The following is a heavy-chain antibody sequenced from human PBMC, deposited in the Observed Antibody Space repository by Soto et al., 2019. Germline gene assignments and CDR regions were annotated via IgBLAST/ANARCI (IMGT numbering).Heavy chain of an antibody. V-gene: IGHV4-31*03. CDR1: GGSISSGGYY. CDR2: IYYSGST. J-gene: IGHJ4*02. Sequence: QVQLQESGPGLVKPSQTLSLTCTVSGGSISSGGYYWSWIRQHPGKGLEWIGYIYYSGSTYYNPSLKSRVTISVDTSKHQFSLKLSSVTAADTAVYYCARVKRDIVVVPAASPYSFDYWGQGTLVTVSS. D-gene: IGHD2-2*01. CDR3: ARVKRDIVVVPAASPYSFDY.